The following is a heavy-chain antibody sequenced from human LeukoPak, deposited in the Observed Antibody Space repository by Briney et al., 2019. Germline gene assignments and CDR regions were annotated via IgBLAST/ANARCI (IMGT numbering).Heavy chain of an antibody. Sequence: KTSETLSLTCTVSGVSISSYYWTWIRQSAGKGLEWIGRMFTSGSTKYSPSFESRVTMSGDASKKQFALKLSSVTAADTAVYYCARGRWFYYFDYWGQGTLVTVSS. V-gene: IGHV4-4*07. CDR1: GVSISSYY. CDR2: MFTSGST. J-gene: IGHJ4*02. CDR3: ARGRWFYYFDY. D-gene: IGHD4-23*01.